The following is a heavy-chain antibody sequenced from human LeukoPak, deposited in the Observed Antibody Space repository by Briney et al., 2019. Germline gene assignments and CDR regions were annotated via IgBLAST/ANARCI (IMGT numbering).Heavy chain of an antibody. CDR2: IRSSGSTI. CDR3: TRDPDALDY. CDR1: GFSLNSYS. V-gene: IGHV3-48*02. J-gene: IGHJ4*02. Sequence: PGGSLRLSCAASGFSLNSYSMNWVRQAPGQGLEWVAYIRSSGSTIYYADSVKGRFTISRDTAKNSLYLQMNSLRDEDTAVYYCTRDPDALDYWGQGTLVTVSS.